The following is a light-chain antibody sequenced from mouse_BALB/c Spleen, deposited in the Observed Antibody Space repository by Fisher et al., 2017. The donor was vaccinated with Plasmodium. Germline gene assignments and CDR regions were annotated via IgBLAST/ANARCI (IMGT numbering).Light chain of an antibody. Sequence: DIVITQTTSSLAVSVGEKVTMSCKSSQSLLYSQNQKNYLAWFQQKPGQSPKLLIYWASTRESGVPDRFTGSGSGTDFTLTISSVRAEDLAVYYCQQYYNYRTFGGGTKLEIK. V-gene: IGKV8-30*01. CDR3: QQYYNYRT. J-gene: IGKJ1*01. CDR1: QSLLYSQNQKNY. CDR2: WAS.